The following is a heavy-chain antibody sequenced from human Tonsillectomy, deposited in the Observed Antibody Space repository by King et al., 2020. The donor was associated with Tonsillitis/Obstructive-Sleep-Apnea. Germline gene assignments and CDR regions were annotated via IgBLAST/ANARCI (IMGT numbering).Heavy chain of an antibody. CDR2: IHDSGST. V-gene: IGHV4-59*01. J-gene: IGHJ6*02. CDR1: GGSISSYY. Sequence: VQLQESGPGLVKPSETLSLTCTVSGGSISSYYWTWIRQPPGKGLEWIGHIHDSGSTNYNPSLKSRVTISIDTSKKQFSLKLSSVTAADTAVYYCATGRDGYNYYGYYYGMDVWGQGTTVTVSS. D-gene: IGHD5-24*01. CDR3: ATGRDGYNYYGYYYGMDV.